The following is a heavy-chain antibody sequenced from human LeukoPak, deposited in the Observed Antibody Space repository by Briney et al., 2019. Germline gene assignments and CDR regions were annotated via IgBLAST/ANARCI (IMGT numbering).Heavy chain of an antibody. CDR2: MNPNSGNT. J-gene: IGHJ3*02. CDR1: GYTFTSYD. CDR3: AADSRQLQPHDAFDI. D-gene: IGHD1-1*01. V-gene: IGHV1-8*01. Sequence: ASVKVSCKASGYTFTSYDINWVRQAAGQGLEWMGWMNPNSGNTGYAQKFQGRVTMTRNTSISTAYMELSSLRSEDTAVYYCAADSRQLQPHDAFDIWGQGTMVTVSS.